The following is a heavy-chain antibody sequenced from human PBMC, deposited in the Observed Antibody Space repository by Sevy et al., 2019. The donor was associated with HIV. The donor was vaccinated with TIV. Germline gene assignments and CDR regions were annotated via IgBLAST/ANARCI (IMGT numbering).Heavy chain of an antibody. CDR3: TRVSGGYYPGTYYYYYYMDV. CDR1: GFTFSGSA. D-gene: IGHD1-26*01. Sequence: GGSLRLSCAASGFTFSGSAMHWVRQASGKGLEWVGRIRSKANSYATAYAASVKGRFTISRDDSKNTAYLQMNSLKTEDTAVYYCTRVSGGYYPGTYYYYYYMDVWVKGTTVTVSS. CDR2: IRSKANSYAT. J-gene: IGHJ6*03. V-gene: IGHV3-73*01.